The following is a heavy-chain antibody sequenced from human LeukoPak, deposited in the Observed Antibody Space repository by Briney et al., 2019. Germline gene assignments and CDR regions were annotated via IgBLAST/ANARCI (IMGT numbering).Heavy chain of an antibody. J-gene: IGHJ4*02. V-gene: IGHV3-30*03. D-gene: IGHD3-3*01. Sequence: GGSLRLSCTASGFTFRSYAMRWVRQAPGKGLEWVAVISYDGSNRYYADSVKGRFTISRDTSKNTLYLQMNSLRAEDTAVYYCAREKHSRIFGEVIRSPLRNYFDYWGQGTLVTVSS. CDR2: ISYDGSNR. CDR3: AREKHSRIFGEVIRSPLRNYFDY. CDR1: GFTFRSYA.